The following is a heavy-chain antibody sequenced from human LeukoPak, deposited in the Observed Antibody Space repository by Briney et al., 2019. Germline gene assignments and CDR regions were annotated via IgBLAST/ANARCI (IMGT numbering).Heavy chain of an antibody. D-gene: IGHD6-13*01. CDR2: ITAGNGNT. CDR3: ARDGSSWYSFLDY. V-gene: IGHV1-3*01. J-gene: IGHJ4*02. CDR1: GYTFTSFA. Sequence: ASVKVSCKASGYTFTSFAKHWVRQAPGQRLEWMGWITAGNGNTKYSQKFQDRVTITRDTSASTAYMELSSLGSDDTAVYYCARDGSSWYSFLDYWGQGTLVTVSS.